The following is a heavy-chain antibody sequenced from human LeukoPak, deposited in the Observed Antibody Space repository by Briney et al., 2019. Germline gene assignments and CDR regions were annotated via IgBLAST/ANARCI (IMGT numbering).Heavy chain of an antibody. CDR2: ISYDGSNK. J-gene: IGHJ4*02. D-gene: IGHD5-24*01. Sequence: GGSLRLSCAASGFTFSSYAMHWVRQAPGKGLEWVAVISYDGSNKKYADSVKGRFTISRVNSQKTLYLQMNSLRAEDAAVYYCARGAARMVEMGTMISFEYWGQGTLVTVSS. CDR1: GFTFSSYA. CDR3: ARGAARMVEMGTMISFEY. V-gene: IGHV3-30*04.